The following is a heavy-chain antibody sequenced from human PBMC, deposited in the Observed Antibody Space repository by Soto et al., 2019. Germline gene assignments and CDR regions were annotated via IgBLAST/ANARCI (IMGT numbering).Heavy chain of an antibody. D-gene: IGHD4-17*01. CDR2: IIPILGIA. V-gene: IGHV1-69*02. CDR3: ARAAKGTVTVDY. J-gene: IGHJ4*02. Sequence: QVQLVHSGAEVKKPGSSVKVSCKASGGTFSSYTISWVRQAPGQGLEWMGRIIPILGIANYAQKFQGRVTITADKSTSTTYMELSSLRSEDTAVYYCARAAKGTVTVDYWGQGTLVTVSS. CDR1: GGTFSSYT.